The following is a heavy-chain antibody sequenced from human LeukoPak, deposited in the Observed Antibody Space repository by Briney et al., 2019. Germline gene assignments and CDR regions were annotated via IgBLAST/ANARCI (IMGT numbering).Heavy chain of an antibody. D-gene: IGHD3-10*01. J-gene: IGHJ6*02. CDR3: AKDAYYGSGSYYNDPWYYGMDV. CDR2: ISYDGSNK. V-gene: IGHV3-30*18. CDR1: GFTFSSYS. Sequence: GGSLRLSCAASGFTFSSYSMHWVRQAPGKGLEWVAVISYDGSNKYYADSVKGRFTISRDNSKNTLYLQMNSLRAEDTAVYYCAKDAYYGSGSYYNDPWYYGMDVWGQGTTVTVSS.